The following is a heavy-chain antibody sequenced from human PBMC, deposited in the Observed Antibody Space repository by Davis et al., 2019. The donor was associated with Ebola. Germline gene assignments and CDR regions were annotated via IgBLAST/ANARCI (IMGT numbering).Heavy chain of an antibody. J-gene: IGHJ4*02. CDR2: ISNSGDRT. CDR1: GFTVSSSY. Sequence: PGGSLRLSCAASGFTVSSSYMSWVRQAPGKGLEWVSFISNSGDRTYYADSVKGRFTISRDNSKNTLSLQMNSLRAEDTALYYCAKDWQPSIWGQGTLVTVSS. V-gene: IGHV3-53*01. D-gene: IGHD1-14*01. CDR3: AKDWQPSI.